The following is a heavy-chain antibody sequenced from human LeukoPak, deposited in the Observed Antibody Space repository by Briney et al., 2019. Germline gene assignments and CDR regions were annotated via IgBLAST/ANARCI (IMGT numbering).Heavy chain of an antibody. V-gene: IGHV3-23*01. CDR2: ISGSGGST. Sequence: PGGSLRLSCAVSGFTFSSYAMSWVRPAPGKGLEWVSAISGSGGSTYYADSARGGFTISRDNPKNTLYLQMNSLRAEDTAVYYCAKVSYDNLTGYSSSCGQGSLVTVSS. CDR3: AKVSYDNLTGYSSS. D-gene: IGHD3-9*01. CDR1: GFTFSSYA. J-gene: IGHJ5*01.